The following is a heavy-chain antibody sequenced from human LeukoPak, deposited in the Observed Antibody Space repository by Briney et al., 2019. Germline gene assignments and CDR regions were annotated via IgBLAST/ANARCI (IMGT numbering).Heavy chain of an antibody. CDR2: ISTGSSYI. Sequence: GGSLRLSCATSGFTFSNYGMNWVRQAPGKGLEWVSSISTGSSYIYYADSVKGRFTSSRDNAKNSLYLLMNSLRAEDTAVYYCARDGVVVVPAADYWGQGTLVTVSS. V-gene: IGHV3-21*01. CDR3: ARDGVVVVPAADY. J-gene: IGHJ4*02. D-gene: IGHD2-2*01. CDR1: GFTFSNYG.